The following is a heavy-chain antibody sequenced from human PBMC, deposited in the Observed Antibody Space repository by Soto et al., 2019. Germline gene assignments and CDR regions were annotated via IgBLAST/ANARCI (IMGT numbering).Heavy chain of an antibody. D-gene: IGHD4-17*01. CDR3: ARNYGGASGVND. Sequence: VQLVESGGGLVKPGGSLRLSCAASGFTFSDSYMSWIRQSPGKGMEWLSYVNSLGTYTKYADSVRSRFTISRDNAQNSLYLEMTSLTVDDTDVYYCARNYGGASGVNDWGQGTQVTVSS. J-gene: IGHJ4*02. CDR1: GFTFSDSY. CDR2: VNSLGTYT. V-gene: IGHV3-11*05.